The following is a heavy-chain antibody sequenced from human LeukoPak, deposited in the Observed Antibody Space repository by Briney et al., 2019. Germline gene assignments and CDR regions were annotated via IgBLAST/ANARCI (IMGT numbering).Heavy chain of an antibody. CDR2: IIPIFGTA. CDR1: GGTFSSYA. CDR3: ARQNPAAVAFDI. Sequence: WASVKVSCKASGGTFSSYAISWVRQAPGQGLEWMGGIIPIFGTANYAQKFQGRVTITADESTSTAYMELGSLRSEVTAVYYCARQNPAAVAFDIWGQGTMVTVSS. D-gene: IGHD2-15*01. V-gene: IGHV1-69*01. J-gene: IGHJ3*02.